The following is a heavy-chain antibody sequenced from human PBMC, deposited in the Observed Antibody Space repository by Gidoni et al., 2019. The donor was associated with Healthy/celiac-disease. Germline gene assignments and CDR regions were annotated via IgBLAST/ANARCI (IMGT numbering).Heavy chain of an antibody. CDR1: GGSFRGYY. Sequence: QVQLQQWGAGLLKPSETLSLTCAVYGGSFRGYYWSWIRQPPGKGLEWIGEINHSGSTNYNPSLKSRVTISVDTSKNQFSLKLSSVTAADTAVYYCARGGYYDSSGYYLLFFDYWGQGTLVTVSS. CDR3: ARGGYYDSSGYYLLFFDY. CDR2: INHSGST. V-gene: IGHV4-34*01. D-gene: IGHD3-22*01. J-gene: IGHJ4*02.